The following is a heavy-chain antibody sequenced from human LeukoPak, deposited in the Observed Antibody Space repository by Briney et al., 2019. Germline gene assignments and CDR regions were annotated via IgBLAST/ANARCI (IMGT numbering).Heavy chain of an antibody. V-gene: IGHV4-59*01. CDR3: ARGGQQLVTFFGY. CDR2: IYYSGST. D-gene: IGHD6-13*01. CDR1: GGSISSYY. Sequence: SETLSLTCTVSGGSISSYYWSWIRQPPGKGLEWIGYIYYSGSTNYNPSLKSRVTISVDTSKNQFSLKLSSVTAADTAVYYCARGGQQLVTFFGYWGQGTLVTVSS. J-gene: IGHJ4*02.